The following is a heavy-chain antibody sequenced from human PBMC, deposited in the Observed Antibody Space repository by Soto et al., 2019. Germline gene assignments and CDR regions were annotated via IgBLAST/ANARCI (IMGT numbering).Heavy chain of an antibody. J-gene: IGHJ5*02. CDR3: AKGRMGASGWFDP. D-gene: IGHD1-26*01. V-gene: IGHV3-23*01. CDR2: VSGNGGNT. Sequence: PGGSLRLSCVASGFSFSSYTMNWVRQAPGKGLEWVSGVSGNGGNTYYADSVKGRFSISRDNSKNTLYLQLNSLRAEDTAIYYCAKGRMGASGWFDPWGQGTPVTVSS. CDR1: GFSFSSYT.